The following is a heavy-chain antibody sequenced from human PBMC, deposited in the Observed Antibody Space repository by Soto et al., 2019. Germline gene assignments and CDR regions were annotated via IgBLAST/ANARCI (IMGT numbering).Heavy chain of an antibody. CDR1: GYTFTNYA. Sequence: GASVKVSCKASGYTFTNYAMDWLRQAPGQRPEWMGWINAGNGNTKYSEKFQGRVTITWDTSASTAYMELSSLRSEDTAVYYYTRDRVPARYYYYGLDVWGQGTTVTVSS. CDR3: TRDRVPARYYYYGLDV. J-gene: IGHJ6*02. D-gene: IGHD6-6*01. CDR2: INAGNGNT. V-gene: IGHV1-3*01.